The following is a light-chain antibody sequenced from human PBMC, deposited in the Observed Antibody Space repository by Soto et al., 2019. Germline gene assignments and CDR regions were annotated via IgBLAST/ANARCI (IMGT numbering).Light chain of an antibody. V-gene: IGKV1-5*03. J-gene: IGKJ1*01. CDR3: QHYNSSSEA. CDR2: KAS. Sequence: DIQMTQSPSTLSGSVGDRVTLPCRASQTISRWLAWCQQKPGKAPKPLIYKASTLKSGVQSRFSGSGSGTEFTLTISSLQPDDFATYYCQHYNSSSEAFGQGTQVDIK. CDR1: QTISRW.